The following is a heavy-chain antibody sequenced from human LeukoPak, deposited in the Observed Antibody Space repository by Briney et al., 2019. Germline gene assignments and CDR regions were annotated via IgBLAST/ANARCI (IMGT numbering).Heavy chain of an antibody. CDR3: ARVTSPYYFDS. D-gene: IGHD2-2*01. Sequence: GGSLRLSCAASGFAFSTYGMNWVPQAPGKGLEWVSSISSGGTYLNYADSVKGRFTISRDNAKNSLYLQMNSLRAEDTAVYYCARVTSPYYFDSWGQGTLVTVSS. CDR1: GFAFSTYG. V-gene: IGHV3-21*01. J-gene: IGHJ4*02. CDR2: ISSGGTYL.